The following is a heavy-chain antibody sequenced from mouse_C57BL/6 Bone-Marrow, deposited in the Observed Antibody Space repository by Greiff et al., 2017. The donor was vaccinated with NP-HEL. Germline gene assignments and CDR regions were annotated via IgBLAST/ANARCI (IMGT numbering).Heavy chain of an antibody. V-gene: IGHV3-6*01. CDR3: ARDGSSLAY. Sequence: EVQLQQSGPGLVKPSQSLSLTCSVTGYSITSGYYWNWIRQFPGNKLEWMGYISYDGSNNYNPSLKNRISITRDTSKNQFFLKLNSVTTEDTATYYCARDGSSLAYWGQGTLVTVSA. D-gene: IGHD1-1*01. CDR1: GYSITSGYY. J-gene: IGHJ3*01. CDR2: ISYDGSN.